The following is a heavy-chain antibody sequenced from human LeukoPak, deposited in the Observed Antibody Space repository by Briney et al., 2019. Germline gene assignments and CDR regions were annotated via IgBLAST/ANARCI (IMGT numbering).Heavy chain of an antibody. J-gene: IGHJ6*02. V-gene: IGHV3-11*06. CDR1: GFTFSDYY. Sequence: GGSLRLSCAASGFTFSDYYMSWIRQAPGKGLEWVPYISSSSSYTTYADSVKGRFTISRDNAKNSLYLQMNSLRAEDTAVYYCARDNIVVVTGYYGMDVWGQGTTVTVSS. D-gene: IGHD2-21*02. CDR3: ARDNIVVVTGYYGMDV. CDR2: ISSSSSYT.